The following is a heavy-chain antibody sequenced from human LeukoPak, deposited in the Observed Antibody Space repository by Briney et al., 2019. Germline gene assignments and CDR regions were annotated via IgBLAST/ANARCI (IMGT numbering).Heavy chain of an antibody. CDR2: ISGSGSTI. D-gene: IGHD1-26*01. CDR1: GFTFSSYW. V-gene: IGHV3-48*04. Sequence: GGSLRLSCAASGFTFSSYWMSWVRQAPGKGLEWVSYISGSGSTIYYADSVKGRFTISRDNAKNSLYLQMNSLRAEDTAVYYCARVGASGSYPDDYWGQGTLVTVSS. CDR3: ARVGASGSYPDDY. J-gene: IGHJ4*02.